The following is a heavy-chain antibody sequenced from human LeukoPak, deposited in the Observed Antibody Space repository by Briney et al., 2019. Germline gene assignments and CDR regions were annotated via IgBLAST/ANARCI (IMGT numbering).Heavy chain of an antibody. CDR2: IYYSGST. CDR1: GSSISSGGYY. V-gene: IGHV4-31*03. CDR3: ARKIVAVIGNWFDP. D-gene: IGHD2-15*01. Sequence: SQTLSLTCTVSGSSISSGGYYWSWIRQHPGKGLEWIGYIYYSGSTYYNPSLKSRVTISVDTSKNQFSLKLSSVTAADTAVYYCARKIVAVIGNWFDPWGQGTLVTVSS. J-gene: IGHJ5*02.